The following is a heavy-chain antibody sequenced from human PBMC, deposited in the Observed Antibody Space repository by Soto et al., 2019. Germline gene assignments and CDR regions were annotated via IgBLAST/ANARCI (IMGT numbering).Heavy chain of an antibody. Sequence: PGGSLRLSCAASGFSFIDAWMNWVRQVPGKGLEWVGHIKSRPAGGTTVYAAPVQGRFSISRDDSRNTVYLQMNSLRTENTALYYCVRDSPGYTRGADDWGQGTLATVSS. J-gene: IGHJ4*02. CDR1: GFSFIDAW. V-gene: IGHV3-15*07. CDR2: IKSRPAGGTT. D-gene: IGHD5-12*01. CDR3: VRDSPGYTRGADD.